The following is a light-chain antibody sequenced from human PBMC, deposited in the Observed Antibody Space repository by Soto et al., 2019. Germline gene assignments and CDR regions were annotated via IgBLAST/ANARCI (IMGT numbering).Light chain of an antibody. CDR1: SSNIGGNS. CDR2: DDN. J-gene: IGLJ1*01. V-gene: IGLV1-51*01. Sequence: QSFLTPPPSLSAAPGQKVTISCSGSSSNIGGNSVSWYQQLPGTAPKLLIYDDNKRPSGIPDRFSGSKSGTSATLGITGFQTGDEADYYCGSWDSSLSAYVFGTGIKV. CDR3: GSWDSSLSAYV.